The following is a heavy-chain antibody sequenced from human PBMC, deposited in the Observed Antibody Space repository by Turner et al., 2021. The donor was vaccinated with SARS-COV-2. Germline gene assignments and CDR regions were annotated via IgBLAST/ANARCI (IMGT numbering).Heavy chain of an antibody. Sequence: ELQLVESGGGLIQLGGSLRLSCAASGFTVSSNYMSWVRQAPGKGLEWVSVIYSGGSTYYADSVKGRFTISRDNSKNTLYLQMNSLRAEDTAVYYCARGYSSGWYQSGAFDIWGQGTMVTVSS. CDR2: IYSGGST. D-gene: IGHD6-19*01. J-gene: IGHJ3*02. CDR1: GFTVSSNY. V-gene: IGHV3-53*01. CDR3: ARGYSSGWYQSGAFDI.